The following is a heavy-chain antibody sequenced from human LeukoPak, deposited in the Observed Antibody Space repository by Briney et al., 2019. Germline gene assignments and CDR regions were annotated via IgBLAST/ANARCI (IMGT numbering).Heavy chain of an antibody. J-gene: IGHJ5*02. V-gene: IGHV4-31*03. D-gene: IGHD3-22*01. Sequence: SETLSLTCTVSGGSISSGGYYWSWIRQHPGKGLEWIGYIYYSGSTYYNPSLKSRVTISVDTSKNQFSLKLSSVTAADTAVYYCARPYYYDSRIDPWGQGILVTASS. CDR1: GGSISSGGYY. CDR3: ARPYYYDSRIDP. CDR2: IYYSGST.